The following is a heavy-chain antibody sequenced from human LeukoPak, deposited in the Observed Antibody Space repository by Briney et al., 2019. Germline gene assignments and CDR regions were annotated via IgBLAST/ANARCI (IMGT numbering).Heavy chain of an antibody. CDR2: IYYSGST. CDR3: ARGDYGEYYFDY. CDR1: GGSISSYY. D-gene: IGHD4-17*01. J-gene: IGHJ4*02. V-gene: IGHV4-59*01. Sequence: PSETLSPTCTVSGGSISSYYWSWIRQPPGKGLGWIGYIYYSGSTNYNPSLKSRVTISVDTSKNQFSLKLSSVTAADTAVYYCARGDYGEYYFDYWGQGTLVTVSS.